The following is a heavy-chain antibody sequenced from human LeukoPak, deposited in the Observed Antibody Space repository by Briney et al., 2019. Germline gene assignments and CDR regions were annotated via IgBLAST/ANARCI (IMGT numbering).Heavy chain of an antibody. J-gene: IGHJ4*02. CDR1: GFTFRSYA. V-gene: IGHV3-23*01. D-gene: IGHD3/OR15-3a*01. Sequence: PGGSLRLSCAASGFTFRSYAMSWVRQAPGKGLEWVSSISGGGGSAYYADSVKGRFTVSRDNSKNTLYLQMNSLRAEDTAVYYCARGTTFWTPYPYFDYWGQGTLVTVSS. CDR3: ARGTTFWTPYPYFDY. CDR2: ISGGGGSA.